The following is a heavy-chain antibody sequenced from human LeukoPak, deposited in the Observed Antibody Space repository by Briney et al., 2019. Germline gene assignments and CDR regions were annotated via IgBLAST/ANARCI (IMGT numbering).Heavy chain of an antibody. CDR3: ARDGVAAAGILRWSYYYGMDV. D-gene: IGHD6-13*01. J-gene: IGHJ6*02. CDR2: IYADGKT. V-gene: IGHV3-66*01. CDR1: GLTVSSDY. Sequence: GGSLRLSCAASGLTVSSDYMSWVRQAPGKGLEWVSIIYADGKTYYADSVKDRFTISRNNSKNTLYLQMNSLRGEDTAVYYCARDGVAAAGILRWSYYYGMDVWGQGTTVTVSS.